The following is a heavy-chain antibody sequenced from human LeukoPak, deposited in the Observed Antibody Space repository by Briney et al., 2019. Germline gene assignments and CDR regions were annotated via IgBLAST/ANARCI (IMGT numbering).Heavy chain of an antibody. CDR1: GFAFSVYG. CDR3: AKDTGSSTWRKLDY. D-gene: IGHD6-13*01. Sequence: GGSLRLSCATSGFAFSVYGMHWVRPAPGKGLEWVSLISFDGSSKYYADSVKGRFTISRDNSKNTQYLQMNSLRGEDTAVYYCAKDTGSSTWRKLDYWGQGVLVTVSS. V-gene: IGHV3-30*18. J-gene: IGHJ4*02. CDR2: ISFDGSSK.